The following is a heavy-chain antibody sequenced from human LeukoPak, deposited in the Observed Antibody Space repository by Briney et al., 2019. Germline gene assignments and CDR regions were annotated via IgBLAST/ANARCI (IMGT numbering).Heavy chain of an antibody. CDR3: ARDPGYAIYYFDY. D-gene: IGHD3-9*01. Sequence: GSLRLSCAASGFTFSSYAMSWVRQAPGKGLEWVSAISGSGGSTYYADSVKGRFSISRDNSKNTLYLQMNSLRADDTALYYCARDPGYAIYYFDYWGQGTLVTVSS. CDR2: ISGSGGST. CDR1: GFTFSSYA. V-gene: IGHV3-23*01. J-gene: IGHJ4*02.